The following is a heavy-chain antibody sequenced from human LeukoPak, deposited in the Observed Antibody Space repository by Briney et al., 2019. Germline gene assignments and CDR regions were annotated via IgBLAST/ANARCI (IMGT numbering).Heavy chain of an antibody. CDR2: IRQLGSEI. CDR3: ARVLSVALAASH. V-gene: IGHV3-7*01. CDR1: GFTFESYW. D-gene: IGHD2-15*01. Sequence: PGGSLRLSCVASGFTFESYWMGWYRQVPGRGLEWVANIRQLGSEIYYADSVRGRFTISRDDANNSLFLHMSSVRADDAGVYYCARVLSVALAASHWGRGTLVAVSS. J-gene: IGHJ4*02.